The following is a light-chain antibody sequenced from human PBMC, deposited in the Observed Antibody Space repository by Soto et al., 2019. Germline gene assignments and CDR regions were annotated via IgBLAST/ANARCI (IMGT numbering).Light chain of an antibody. Sequence: DIGVTQSPVTLSLSPGETATLSCRASLIFSSNYLGWYQQKPCQAPRLVIYGASSRATGIPDRFSGSGSGTDFTLTISRLEPEDFAVYYCQQYYTSPYTFGQGTKLEIK. CDR2: GAS. CDR3: QQYYTSPYT. J-gene: IGKJ2*01. V-gene: IGKV3-20*01. CDR1: LIFSSNY.